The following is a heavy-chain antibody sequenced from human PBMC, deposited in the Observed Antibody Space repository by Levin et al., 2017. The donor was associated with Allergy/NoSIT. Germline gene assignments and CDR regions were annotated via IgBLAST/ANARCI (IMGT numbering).Heavy chain of an antibody. D-gene: IGHD1-1*01. V-gene: IGHV1-2*06. J-gene: IGHJ5*02. CDR3: ARGVQLERRWFDP. CDR1: GYTFTGYY. Sequence: EASVKVSCKASGYTFTGYYIHWVRQAPGQGLEWMGRINPNSGGTNYAQKFQGRVTMTRDTSISTAYMELNSLRSDDTAVYYCARGVQLERRWFDPWGQGTLVTVSS. CDR2: INPNSGGT.